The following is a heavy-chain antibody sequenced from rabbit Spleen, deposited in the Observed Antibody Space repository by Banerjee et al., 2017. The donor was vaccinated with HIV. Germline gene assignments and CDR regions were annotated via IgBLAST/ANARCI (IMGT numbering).Heavy chain of an antibody. D-gene: IGHD2-1*01. Sequence: QSLEESGGALVKPGASLTLTCTASGFSFNSVYDMCWVRQAPGKGLEWIACIDTGFGGTTYYASWAKGRFTISKTSSTTVTLQMTSLTAADTATYFCARGSAAMTMVITGFYLGLWGQGTLVTVS. J-gene: IGHJ4*01. CDR1: GFSFNSVYD. CDR2: IDTGFGGTT. V-gene: IGHV1S40*01. CDR3: ARGSAAMTMVITGFYLGL.